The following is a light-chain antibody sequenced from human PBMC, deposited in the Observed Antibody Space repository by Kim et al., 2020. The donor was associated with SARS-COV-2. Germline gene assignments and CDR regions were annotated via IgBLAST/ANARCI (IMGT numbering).Light chain of an antibody. Sequence: PGGTVVLTWGSSTGAVTIDHTPYWFQQRPCQAPRTLIYDTNNKHSWTPARFSGSLLGGKAALTLSGAQPEDDAEYYCLVTSNNARVFGGGTQLTVL. V-gene: IGLV7-46*01. CDR1: TGAVTIDHT. CDR3: LVTSNNARV. J-gene: IGLJ2*01. CDR2: DTN.